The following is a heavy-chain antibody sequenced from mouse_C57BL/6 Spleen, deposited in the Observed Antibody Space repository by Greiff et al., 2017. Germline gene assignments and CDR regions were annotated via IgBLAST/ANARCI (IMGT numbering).Heavy chain of an antibody. Sequence: QVQLQQSGPELVKPGASVKISCKASGYTFTDYYINWVKQRPGQGLEWIGWIFPGSGSTYYNEKFKGKATLTVDKSSSTAYMLLSSLTSEDSAVYFCARDYGSSPLWYFDVWGTGTTVTVSS. CDR1: GYTFTDYY. J-gene: IGHJ1*03. CDR3: ARDYGSSPLWYFDV. V-gene: IGHV1-75*01. D-gene: IGHD1-1*01. CDR2: IFPGSGST.